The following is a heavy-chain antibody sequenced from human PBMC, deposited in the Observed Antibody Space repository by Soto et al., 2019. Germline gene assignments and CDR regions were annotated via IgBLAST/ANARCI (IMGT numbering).Heavy chain of an antibody. Sequence: QERLVQSGAEVRKPGSSVKVSCKVTGGTSTRYAINWVRQAPGQGLEWMGGIVPMFGTSKYAQKFQGRVTITAETSTNIGYMELRSLRSEDTAVYYCNRGSEYDFWSGYLWGQGTLVSVSS. V-gene: IGHV1-69*06. CDR3: NRGSEYDFWSGYL. CDR1: GGTSTRYA. D-gene: IGHD3-3*01. CDR2: IVPMFGTS. J-gene: IGHJ4*02.